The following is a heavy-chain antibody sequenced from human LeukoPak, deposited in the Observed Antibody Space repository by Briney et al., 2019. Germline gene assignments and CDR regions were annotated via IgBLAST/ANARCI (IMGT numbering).Heavy chain of an antibody. CDR1: GGTFSSYA. CDR3: ARRGGWGVAFDI. Sequence: GASVKVSCKASGGTFSSYAISWVRQAPGQGLEWMGRIIPILGIANYAQKFQGRVTITADKSTSTAYMELSSLRSEDTAVYYCARRGGWGVAFDIWGQGTMVTVSS. J-gene: IGHJ3*02. D-gene: IGHD5-12*01. V-gene: IGHV1-69*04. CDR2: IIPILGIA.